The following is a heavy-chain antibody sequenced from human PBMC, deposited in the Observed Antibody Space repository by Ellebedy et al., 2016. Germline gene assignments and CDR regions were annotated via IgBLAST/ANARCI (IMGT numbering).Heavy chain of an antibody. Sequence: SETLSLTCTVSGGPVSGDTYTWTWIRQPPGTGLEWIGYMYSSGSTNYNPSLKSRVTISVDMSKNQFFLKLSSLTAADTAVYYCARGPAILWYFDLWGRGTLVTVSS. CDR1: GGPVSGDTYT. CDR2: MYSSGST. V-gene: IGHV4-61*01. J-gene: IGHJ2*01. CDR3: ARGPAILWYFDL. D-gene: IGHD5-24*01.